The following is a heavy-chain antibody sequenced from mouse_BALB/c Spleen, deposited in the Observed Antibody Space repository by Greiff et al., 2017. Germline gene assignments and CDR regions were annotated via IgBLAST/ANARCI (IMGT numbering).Heavy chain of an antibody. CDR1: GDSITSGY. D-gene: IGHD2-4*01. J-gene: IGHJ4*01. CDR3: ASYDYDHYYAMDY. CDR2: ISYSGST. V-gene: IGHV3-8*02. Sequence: EVKLQESGPSLVKPSQTLSLTCSVTGDSITSGYWNWIRKFPGNKLEYMGYISYSGSTYYNPSLKSRISITRDTSKNQYYLQLNSVTTEDTATYYCASYDYDHYYAMDYWGQGTSVTVSS.